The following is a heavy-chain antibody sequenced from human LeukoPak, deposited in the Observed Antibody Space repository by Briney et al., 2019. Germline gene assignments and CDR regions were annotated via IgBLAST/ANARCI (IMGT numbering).Heavy chain of an antibody. CDR3: ASGGYCSSGSCYPNWFDP. V-gene: IGHV4-59*01. Sequence: PSETLSLTCSVSGGSITSYFWSWIRQPPGKGLEWIGYISYSGSTNYNPSLKSRVSISIDTSKNQFSLKLSSVTAADTAVYYCASGGYCSSGSCYPNWFDPWGQGTLVTVSS. J-gene: IGHJ5*02. CDR2: ISYSGST. CDR1: GGSITSYF. D-gene: IGHD2-15*01.